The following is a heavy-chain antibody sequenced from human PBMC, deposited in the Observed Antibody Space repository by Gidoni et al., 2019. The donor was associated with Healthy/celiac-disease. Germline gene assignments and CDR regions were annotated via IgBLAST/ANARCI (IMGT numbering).Heavy chain of an antibody. Sequence: QVQLVQSGAAVKKPGASVKVSCKASGYTFTGYYMHWVRQAPGQGLEWMGWINPNSGGTNYAQKFQGRVIMTRDTSISTAYMELSRLRSDDTAVYYCARPSYDILTALETDFQHWGQGTLVTVSS. CDR3: ARPSYDILTALETDFQH. CDR2: INPNSGGT. V-gene: IGHV1-2*02. CDR1: GYTFTGYY. D-gene: IGHD3-9*01. J-gene: IGHJ1*01.